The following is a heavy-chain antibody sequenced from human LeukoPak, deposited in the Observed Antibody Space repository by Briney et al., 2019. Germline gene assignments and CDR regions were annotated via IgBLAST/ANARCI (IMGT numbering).Heavy chain of an antibody. CDR3: AIRSGRNYYGVDV. V-gene: IGHV4-4*09. D-gene: IGHD1-26*01. CDR1: GGSIGSSY. J-gene: IGHJ6*02. Sequence: SETLSLTCTVSGGSIGSSYWSWIRQPPGKGLEWIGYIYTSGTTNYNPSLKSRVTMSIDTSKNQVSLTLSSVTAADTAVYYCAIRSGRNYYGVDVWGQGTTVTVSS. CDR2: IYTSGTT.